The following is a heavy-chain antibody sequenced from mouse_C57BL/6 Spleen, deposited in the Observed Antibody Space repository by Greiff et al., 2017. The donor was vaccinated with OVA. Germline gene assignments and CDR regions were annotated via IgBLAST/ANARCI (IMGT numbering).Heavy chain of an antibody. CDR1: GYTFTSYW. V-gene: IGHV1-85*01. CDR2: IYPRDGST. J-gene: IGHJ2*01. CDR3: ARWGNSDY. Sequence: QVQLQQPGAELVKPGASVKMSCKASGYTFTSYWITWVKQRPGQGLEWIGWIYPRDGSTKYNEKFKGKATLTVDTSSSTAYMELHSLTSEDSAVYFCARWGNSDYWGQGTTLTVSS.